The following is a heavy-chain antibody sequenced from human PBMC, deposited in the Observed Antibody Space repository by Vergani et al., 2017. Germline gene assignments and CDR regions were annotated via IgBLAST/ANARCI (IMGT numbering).Heavy chain of an antibody. J-gene: IGHJ6*02. D-gene: IGHD4-23*01. CDR1: GAPISYWC. V-gene: IGHV4-4*07. Sequence: QVQMQESGPGLVKTSETLSLTCSASGAPISYWCWSWLRQPAGKGLEWIGRLCPSGSTNYKPSLKSRVTISVDTSKNQFSLKLSSVTAADTAVYYCARVGSTTTVVTPGGNYYYYGMDVWGQGTTVTVSS. CDR3: ARVGSTTTVVTPGGNYYYYGMDV. CDR2: LCPSGST.